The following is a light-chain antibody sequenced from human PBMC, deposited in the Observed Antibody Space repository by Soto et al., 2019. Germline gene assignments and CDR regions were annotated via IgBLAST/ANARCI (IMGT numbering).Light chain of an antibody. CDR2: GAS. Sequence: EIVMTQSPATLSVSPGERATLSCRASQSVSSNLAWYQQKPGQAPRLLIYGASTRATGIPARFSGCGSGTEFTLTISSLQSEDFAVYYCQQYNNWPPPTFGQGTKVEIK. CDR3: QQYNNWPPPT. J-gene: IGKJ1*01. CDR1: QSVSSN. V-gene: IGKV3-15*01.